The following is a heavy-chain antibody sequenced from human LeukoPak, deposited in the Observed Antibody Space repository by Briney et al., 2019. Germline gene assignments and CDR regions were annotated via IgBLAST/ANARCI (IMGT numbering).Heavy chain of an antibody. D-gene: IGHD5-18*01. CDR1: GASISSHNW. J-gene: IGHJ4*02. Sequence: KPSGTLSLTCAVSGASISSHNWWWSWVRQPPGKGLEWIGEIYHSGSTNYNPSLKSRVTISVDTSKNQFSLKLSSVTAADTAVYYCARGRPSRTTGLWLQFDYWGQGTLVTVSS. CDR3: ARGRPSRTTGLWLQFDY. V-gene: IGHV4-4*02. CDR2: IYHSGST.